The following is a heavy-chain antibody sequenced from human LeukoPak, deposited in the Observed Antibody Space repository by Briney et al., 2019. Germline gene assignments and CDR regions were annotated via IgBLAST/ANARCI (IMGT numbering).Heavy chain of an antibody. CDR1: GFTFSSYE. Sequence: GGSLRLSCAASGFTFSSYEMNWVRQAPGKGLEWVSAISGSGGSTYYADSVKGRFTISRDNSKNTLYLQMNSLRAEDTAVYYCAKGATGTTLYYYYMDVWGKGTTVTVSS. D-gene: IGHD1-7*01. CDR2: ISGSGGST. J-gene: IGHJ6*03. V-gene: IGHV3-23*01. CDR3: AKGATGTTLYYYYMDV.